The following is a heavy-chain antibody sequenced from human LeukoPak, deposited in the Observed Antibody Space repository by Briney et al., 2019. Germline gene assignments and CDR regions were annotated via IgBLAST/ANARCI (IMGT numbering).Heavy chain of an antibody. CDR1: GFTFSSYG. CDR3: AKDSRNIVIVPPAPRKWYFDL. V-gene: IGHV3-30*02. J-gene: IGHJ2*01. D-gene: IGHD2/OR15-2a*01. Sequence: PGGSLRLSCAASGFTFSSYGMHWVRQAPGKGLEWVAFIRYDGSNKYYADSVKGRFTISRDNSKDTLYLQMNSLRAEDSAVYYCAKDSRNIVIVPPAPRKWYFDLWGRGTLVTVSS. CDR2: IRYDGSNK.